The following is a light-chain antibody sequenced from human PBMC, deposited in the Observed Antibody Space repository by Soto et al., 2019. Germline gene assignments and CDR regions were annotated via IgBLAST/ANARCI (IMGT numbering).Light chain of an antibody. CDR1: QSVSNNY. CDR2: CAS. Sequence: IVLTQSPGTVSLSPGEIATLSCRASQSVSNNYLAWDQQKPGQPPRLLIYCASNRATGIPDRFSGSGSGTDFTLTISRLEPEDFAVYYCQQYGSSGTFGQGTKVDIK. CDR3: QQYGSSGT. J-gene: IGKJ1*01. V-gene: IGKV3-20*01.